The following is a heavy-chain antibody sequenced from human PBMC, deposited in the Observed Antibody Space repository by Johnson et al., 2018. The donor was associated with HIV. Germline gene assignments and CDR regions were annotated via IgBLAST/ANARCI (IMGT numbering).Heavy chain of an antibody. CDR3: ARAYPYCSGGSCYTAQPNDAFDI. Sequence: VQLVESEGGVVQPGRSLRLSCAASGFTFDDYGMSWVRQAPGKGLEWVSGINWNGGNTGYADSVKGRFTISRDNAKNSLYLQMNSLRAEDTAVYYCARAYPYCSGGSCYTAQPNDAFDIWGQGTMVTVSS. V-gene: IGHV3-20*04. CDR2: INWNGGNT. D-gene: IGHD2-15*01. CDR1: GFTFDDYG. J-gene: IGHJ3*02.